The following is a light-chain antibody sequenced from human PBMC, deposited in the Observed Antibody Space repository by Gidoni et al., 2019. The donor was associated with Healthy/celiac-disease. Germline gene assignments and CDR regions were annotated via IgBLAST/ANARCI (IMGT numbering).Light chain of an antibody. CDR2: CAS. V-gene: IGKV4-1*01. J-gene: IGKJ4*01. CDR3: QQYYSTPLT. Sequence: DIVMTQSPDSLAVSLGERATIHYKSSQSVLYSSSNKNYLAWYQQKPGQPPKLLIYCASTRESGVPDRFSGSGSGTDFTLTISSLQAEDAAVYYCQQYYSTPLTFGGGTKVEIK. CDR1: QSVLYSSSNKNY.